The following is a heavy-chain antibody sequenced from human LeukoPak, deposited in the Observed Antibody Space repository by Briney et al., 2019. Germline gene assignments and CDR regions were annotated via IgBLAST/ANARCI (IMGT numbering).Heavy chain of an antibody. CDR2: IYHSGST. Sequence: SETLSLTCAVSGGSISSGGYSWSWIRQPPGKGLEWIGYIYHSGSTYYNPSLKSRVTISVDRSKNQFSLKLSSVTAADTAVYYCTRAAEGDYFDYWGQGTLVTVSS. J-gene: IGHJ4*02. CDR1: GGSISSGGYS. D-gene: IGHD6-19*01. CDR3: TRAAEGDYFDY. V-gene: IGHV4-30-2*01.